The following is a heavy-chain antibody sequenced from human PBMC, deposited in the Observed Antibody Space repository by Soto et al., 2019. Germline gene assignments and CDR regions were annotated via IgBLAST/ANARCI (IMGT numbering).Heavy chain of an antibody. Sequence: GGSLRLSCAASVFTFSTYWMHWVRQAPGKGLVWVSRINSDGSSTTYADSVKGRFTISRDNAKNTLYLQMNSLRAEDTAVYYCFGEYYWGQGAVVTVSS. V-gene: IGHV3-74*01. CDR2: INSDGSST. CDR3: FGEYY. CDR1: VFTFSTYW. D-gene: IGHD3-10*01. J-gene: IGHJ4*02.